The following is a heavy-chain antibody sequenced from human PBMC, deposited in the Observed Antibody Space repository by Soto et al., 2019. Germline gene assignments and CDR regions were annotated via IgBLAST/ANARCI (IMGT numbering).Heavy chain of an antibody. CDR2: ISGSGGST. D-gene: IGHD3-16*01. CDR1: GFTFSSYA. J-gene: IGHJ4*02. V-gene: IGHV3-23*01. Sequence: GGSLRLSCAASGFTFSSYAMSWVRQAPGKGLEWGSAISGSGGSTYYADSVKGRFTISRDNSKNTLYLQMNSLRAEDTAVYYCAKGGGSGNSNYWGQGTLVTVSS. CDR3: AKGGGSGNSNY.